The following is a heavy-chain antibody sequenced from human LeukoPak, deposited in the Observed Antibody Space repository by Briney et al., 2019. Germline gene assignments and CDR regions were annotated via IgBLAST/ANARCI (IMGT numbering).Heavy chain of an antibody. CDR3: SRGAGAVGDL. CDR1: GYTFTSYY. Sequence: ASVKVSCKASGYTFTSYYMHWVRQAPGQGLEWMEIINPSGGSTSYAQKFQGRVTMTRDTSINTVYMELSSLTSEDTAVYYCSRGAGAVGDLWGQGTLVTVSS. CDR2: INPSGGST. V-gene: IGHV1-46*01. J-gene: IGHJ1*01. D-gene: IGHD2-21*02.